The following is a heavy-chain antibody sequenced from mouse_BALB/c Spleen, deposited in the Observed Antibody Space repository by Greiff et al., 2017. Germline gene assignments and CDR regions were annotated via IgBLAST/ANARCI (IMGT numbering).Heavy chain of an antibody. J-gene: IGHJ1*01. CDR2: INPSTGYT. CDR3: ARYNYGYFDV. V-gene: IGHV1-7*01. D-gene: IGHD1-3*01. Sequence: QVQLQQSGAELAKPGASVKMSCKASGYTFTSYWMHWVKQRPGQGLEWIGYINPSTGYTEYNQKFKDKATLTADKSSSTAYMQLSSLTSEDSAVYYCARYNYGYFDVWGAGTTVTVSS. CDR1: GYTFTSYW.